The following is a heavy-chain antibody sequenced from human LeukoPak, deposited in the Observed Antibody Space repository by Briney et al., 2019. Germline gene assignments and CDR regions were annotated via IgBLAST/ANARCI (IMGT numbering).Heavy chain of an antibody. CDR3: VTPLRFLEWLPSL. V-gene: IGHV1-69*13. CDR1: GGTFSSYA. J-gene: IGHJ4*02. CDR2: IIPIFGTA. Sequence: GASVKVSCKASGGTFSSYAISWVRQAPGQGLEWMGGIIPIFGTANYAQKFQGRVTITADESTSTAYMELSSLRSEDTAVYYCVTPLRFLEWLPSLWGQGTLVTVSS. D-gene: IGHD3-3*01.